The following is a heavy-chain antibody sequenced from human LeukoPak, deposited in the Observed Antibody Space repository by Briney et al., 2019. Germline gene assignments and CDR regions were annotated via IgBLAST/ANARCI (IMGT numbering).Heavy chain of an antibody. CDR2: FYTSGTP. CDR3: ARHPRITIFGVVTGGRAFDI. D-gene: IGHD3-3*01. J-gene: IGHJ3*02. V-gene: IGHV4-61*02. Sequence: SETLSLTCTVSGGSISRGSYHWNWIRQPAGKGLEWIGRFYTSGTPNYNPSLKSRVTILVDTSRNQFSLKLSSVTAADTAVYYCARHPRITIFGVVTGGRAFDIWGQGTMVTVSS. CDR1: GGSISRGSYH.